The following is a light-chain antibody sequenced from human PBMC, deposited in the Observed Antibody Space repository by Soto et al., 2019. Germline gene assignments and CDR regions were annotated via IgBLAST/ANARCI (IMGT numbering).Light chain of an antibody. CDR2: GAS. CDR3: QQYSNWPSWT. J-gene: IGKJ1*01. Sequence: EIVMTQSPATLSVSPGERANLSCRASQSVSSFLAWYQQKPGQAPRLLIYGASTRATGIPARFSGSGSGTEFTLTISSLQSEDFAVYYCQQYSNWPSWTFGQGTKV. V-gene: IGKV3-15*01. CDR1: QSVSSF.